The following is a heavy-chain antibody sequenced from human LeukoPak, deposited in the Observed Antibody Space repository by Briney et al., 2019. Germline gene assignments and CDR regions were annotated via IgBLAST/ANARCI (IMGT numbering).Heavy chain of an antibody. D-gene: IGHD2-2*01. CDR2: IYTSGST. V-gene: IGHV4-4*07. J-gene: IGHJ5*02. CDR3: ARDVIGLSSTSENWFDP. CDR1: GGSISSYY. Sequence: SETLSLTCTVSGGSISSYYWSWIRPPAGKGLEWIGRIYTSGSTNYNPSLKSRVTMSVDTSKNQFSLKLSSVTAADTAVYYCARDVIGLSSTSENWFDPWGQGTLVTVSS.